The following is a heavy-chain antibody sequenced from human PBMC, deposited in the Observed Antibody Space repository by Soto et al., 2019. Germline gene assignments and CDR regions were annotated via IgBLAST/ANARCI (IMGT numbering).Heavy chain of an antibody. CDR1: GCTFSSYG. J-gene: IGHJ6*02. V-gene: IGHV3-30*18. Sequence: QVQLVESGGGVVQPGRSLRLSCAASGCTFSSYGMHWVRQAPGKGLEWVAVISYDGSNKYYADSVKGRFTISRDNSKNTLYLQMNSLRAEDTAVYYCAKAQWVVVPAARCGMDVWGQGTTVTVSS. CDR3: AKAQWVVVPAARCGMDV. CDR2: ISYDGSNK. D-gene: IGHD2-2*01.